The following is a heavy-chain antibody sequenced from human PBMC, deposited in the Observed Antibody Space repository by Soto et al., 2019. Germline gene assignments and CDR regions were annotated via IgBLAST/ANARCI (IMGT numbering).Heavy chain of an antibody. CDR3: ARGPSSKIDY. CDR1: GFTFSSYS. CDR2: ISSSSSYI. D-gene: IGHD2-15*01. V-gene: IGHV3-21*01. Sequence: EVQLVESGGGLVKPGGSLRLSCAASGFTFSSYSMNWVRQAPGKGLEWVSSISSSSSYIYYADSVKGRFTISRDNAKNSLYLQMNSLIAEDTAVYYCARGPSSKIDYWGQGTLVTVSS. J-gene: IGHJ4*02.